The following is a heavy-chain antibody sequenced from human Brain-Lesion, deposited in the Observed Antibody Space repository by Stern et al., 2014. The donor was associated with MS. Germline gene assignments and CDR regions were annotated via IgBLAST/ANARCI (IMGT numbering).Heavy chain of an antibody. CDR3: ARGERWFDS. CDR2: VNNDGRRT. V-gene: IGHV3-74*02. J-gene: IGHJ5*01. D-gene: IGHD3-10*01. Sequence: QLVQSGGGLVQPGGSLRLSCAASGFTFSTYWMHWVRQAPRKGLVWVARVNNDGRRTSYADSVKGRFTMSRDNAKNTLYLQMNSLRVEDTAIYYCARGERWFDSWGQGTLVTVSS. CDR1: GFTFSTYW.